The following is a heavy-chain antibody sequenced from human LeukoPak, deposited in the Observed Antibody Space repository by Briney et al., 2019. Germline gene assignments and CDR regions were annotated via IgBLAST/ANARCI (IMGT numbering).Heavy chain of an antibody. CDR3: ARVDGSGSYYWFDP. V-gene: IGHV4-39*01. CDR2: IYYSGFT. Sequence: SETLSLTCIVSGGSISSSTYYWGWIRQPPGKGLEWIGSIYYSGFTNYNPSLESRVTTSVDTSKNQFSLRLSSVTAADTAVYYCARVDGSGSYYWFDPWGQGTLVTVSS. CDR1: GGSISSSTYY. D-gene: IGHD3-10*01. J-gene: IGHJ5*02.